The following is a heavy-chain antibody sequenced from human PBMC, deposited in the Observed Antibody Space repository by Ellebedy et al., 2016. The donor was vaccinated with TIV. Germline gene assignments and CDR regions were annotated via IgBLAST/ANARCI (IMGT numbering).Heavy chain of an antibody. CDR2: IIPILGMT. V-gene: IGHV1-69*04. Sequence: ASVKVSCKASGGTFSSYGINWVRQAPGQGLEWMGRIIPILGMTNYAQKFQGRVTITRDTSASTAYMELSSLRSEDTAVYYCARAFLLVVAATDNWFDPWGQGTLVTVSS. D-gene: IGHD2-15*01. CDR1: GGTFSSYG. J-gene: IGHJ5*02. CDR3: ARAFLLVVAATDNWFDP.